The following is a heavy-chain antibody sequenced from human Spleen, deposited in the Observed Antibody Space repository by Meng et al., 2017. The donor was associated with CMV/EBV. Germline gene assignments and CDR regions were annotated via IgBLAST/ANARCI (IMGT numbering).Heavy chain of an antibody. CDR3: ARGEERITIYYYYYYGMDV. CDR1: GFTFSDYY. D-gene: IGHD3-10*01. J-gene: IGHJ6*02. CDR2: ISSSGGTI. V-gene: IGHV3-11*04. Sequence: GESLKISCAASGFTFSDYYMSWIRQAPGKGLEWVSYISSSGGTIYYADSVKGRFTISRDNAKNSLYLQMNSLRAEDTAVYYCARGEERITIYYYYYYGMDVWGQGTTVTVSS.